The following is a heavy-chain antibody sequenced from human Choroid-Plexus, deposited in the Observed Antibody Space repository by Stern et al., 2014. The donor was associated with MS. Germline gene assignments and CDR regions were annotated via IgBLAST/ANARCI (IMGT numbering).Heavy chain of an antibody. V-gene: IGHV3-30*18. J-gene: IGHJ4*02. Sequence: VQLVESGGGVAQPGRPLILSCAASGFTFSNFGMHWVRQAPGKGLEWVALMSYDGSDKYYADSVKGRFPIFRDNAKNTLYMHMNSLRAEDTAVYYCAKDRQWSTYFFDYWGQGSLVTVSS. CDR3: AKDRQWSTYFFDY. CDR2: MSYDGSDK. D-gene: IGHD2-15*01. CDR1: GFTFSNFG.